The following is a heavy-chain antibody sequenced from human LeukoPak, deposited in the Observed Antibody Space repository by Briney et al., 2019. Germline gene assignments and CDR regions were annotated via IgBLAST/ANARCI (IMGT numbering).Heavy chain of an antibody. CDR3: ARVLYYYDSSGYYYFDY. Sequence: PGGSLRLSCAASGFTYSSYWMSWVRQAPGKGMEWVANMKQDGSEKYYVDSVKGRFTISRDNAKNSLYLQMNSLRAEDTAVYYCARVLYYYDSSGYYYFDYWGQGTLVTVSS. J-gene: IGHJ4*02. CDR2: MKQDGSEK. CDR1: GFTYSSYW. D-gene: IGHD3-22*01. V-gene: IGHV3-7*01.